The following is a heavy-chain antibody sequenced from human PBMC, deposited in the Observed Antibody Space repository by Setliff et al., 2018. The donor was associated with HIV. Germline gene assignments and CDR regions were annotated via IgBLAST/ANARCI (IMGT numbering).Heavy chain of an antibody. J-gene: IGHJ4*02. Sequence: SETLSLTCTVSGGSISSHYWSWIRQPPGKGLEWIGYIYYSGSTNYNPSLKSRVTISVDTSKNQFSLKLNSVTAADTAVYFCARGGVQLWLPLFDYWGQGTLVTV. CDR3: ARGGVQLWLPLFDY. V-gene: IGHV4-59*11. CDR2: IYYSGST. CDR1: GGSISSHY. D-gene: IGHD5-18*01.